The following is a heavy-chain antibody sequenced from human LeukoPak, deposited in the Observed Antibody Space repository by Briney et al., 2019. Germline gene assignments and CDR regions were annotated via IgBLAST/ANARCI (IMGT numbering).Heavy chain of an antibody. CDR1: GGSISSSSYY. V-gene: IGHV4-39*07. D-gene: IGHD1-26*01. Sequence: SETLSLTCPVSGGSISSSSYYWGWIRQPPGKGLEWIGSIYYSGSTYYNPSLKSRVTISVDTSKNQLSLKLSSVTAADTAVYYCARDMKWEPNFDYWGQGTLVTVSS. CDR3: ARDMKWEPNFDY. J-gene: IGHJ4*02. CDR2: IYYSGST.